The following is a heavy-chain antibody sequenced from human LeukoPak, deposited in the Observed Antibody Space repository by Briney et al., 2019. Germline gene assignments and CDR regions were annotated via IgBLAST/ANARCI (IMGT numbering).Heavy chain of an antibody. CDR3: VKGAWSGYYDFFDY. CDR2: IHSNGGST. Sequence: PGGSLRLSCSASGFTFSSFAMHWVRQAPGKGLEYVSAIHSNGGSTYYADSVKGRFTISRDNSKNTLSLQMGSLRAEDTAVYYCVKGAWSGYYDFFDYWGQGTLVTVSS. CDR1: GFTFSSFA. D-gene: IGHD3-3*01. V-gene: IGHV3-64D*09. J-gene: IGHJ4*02.